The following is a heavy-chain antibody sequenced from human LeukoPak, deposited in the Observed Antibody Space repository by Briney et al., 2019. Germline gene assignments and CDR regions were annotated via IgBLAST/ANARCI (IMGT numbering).Heavy chain of an antibody. D-gene: IGHD3-10*01. V-gene: IGHV4-39*07. CDR2: IYTSGST. CDR3: ARDTFGDGAFDI. Sequence: SETLSLTCTVSGDSISSSYYYWVWIRQPPGKGLEWIGRIYTSGSTNYNPSLKSRVTMSVDTSKNQFSLKLSPVTAADTAVYYCARDTFGDGAFDIWGQGTMVTVSS. CDR1: GDSISSSYYY. J-gene: IGHJ3*02.